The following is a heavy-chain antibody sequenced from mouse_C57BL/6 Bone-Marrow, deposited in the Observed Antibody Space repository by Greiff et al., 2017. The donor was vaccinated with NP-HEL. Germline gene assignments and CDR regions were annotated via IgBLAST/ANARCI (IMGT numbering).Heavy chain of an antibody. V-gene: IGHV1-69*01. D-gene: IGHD3-2*02. CDR3: ARGAQASY. Sequence: QVQLQQPGAELVMPGASVKLSCKASGYTFTSYWMHWVNQRPGQGLEWIGEIDPSDSYTNYNQKFKGKSTLTVDKSSSTAYMQISSLTSEDSAVYYCARGAQASYWCQGTLVTVSA. CDR2: IDPSDSYT. J-gene: IGHJ3*01. CDR1: GYTFTSYW.